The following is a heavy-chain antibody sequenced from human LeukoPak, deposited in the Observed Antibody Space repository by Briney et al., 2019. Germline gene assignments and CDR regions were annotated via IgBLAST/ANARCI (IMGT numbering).Heavy chain of an antibody. CDR1: GFTFSSYA. CDR3: AKPPYGSGSDYNILSFDY. D-gene: IGHD3-10*01. CDR2: ISGSGGSI. J-gene: IGHJ4*02. Sequence: PGGSLRLSCAASGFTFSSYAMTWVRQAPGKGLEWVSAISGSGGSIDYADSVKGRFFISRDNFKNTLYLQMNSLRAEDTAVYYCAKPPYGSGSDYNILSFDYWGQGTLVTVSS. V-gene: IGHV3-23*01.